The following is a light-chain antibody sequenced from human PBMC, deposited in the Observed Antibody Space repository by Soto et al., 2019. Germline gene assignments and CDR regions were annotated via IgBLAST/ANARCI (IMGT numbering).Light chain of an antibody. CDR2: GAS. Sequence: IVLTQSPGTLSLSPGEIATLSCRASQSVSSTYIAWYQQNPGQAPRLLIYGASSRATGIPDRFSGSGSGTDFTLTISRLEPEDFAVYFCQQYGRSPPFTFGQGTKVEIK. CDR3: QQYGRSPPFT. V-gene: IGKV3-20*01. CDR1: QSVSSTY. J-gene: IGKJ2*01.